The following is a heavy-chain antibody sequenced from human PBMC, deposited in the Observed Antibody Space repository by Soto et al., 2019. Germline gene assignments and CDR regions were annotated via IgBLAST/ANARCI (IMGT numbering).Heavy chain of an antibody. CDR3: AKSGRFLEWLTVYYYYMDV. D-gene: IGHD3-3*01. CDR2: ISGSGGST. CDR1: GFTFNIYA. J-gene: IGHJ6*03. V-gene: IGHV3-23*01. Sequence: GGSLKLSCAASGFTFNIYAMGWVRQAPGKGLEWVSAISGSGGSTYYADSVKGRFTISRDNSKNTLYLQMNSLRAEDTAVYYCAKSGRFLEWLTVYYYYMDVWGKGTTVTVSS.